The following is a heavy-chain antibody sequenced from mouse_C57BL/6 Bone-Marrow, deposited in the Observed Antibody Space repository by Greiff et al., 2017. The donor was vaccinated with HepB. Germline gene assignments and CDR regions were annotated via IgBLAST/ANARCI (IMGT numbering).Heavy chain of an antibody. Sequence: EVKLEESGGGLVQPGGSMKLSCVASGFTFSNYWMNWVRQSPEKGLEWVAQIRLKSDNYATHYAESVKGRFTISRDDSKSSVYLQMNNLRAEDTGIYYCTRRPLWLLYWYFDVWGTGTTVTVSS. J-gene: IGHJ1*03. V-gene: IGHV6-3*01. CDR2: IRLKSDNYAT. CDR3: TRRPLWLLYWYFDV. CDR1: GFTFSNYW. D-gene: IGHD2-2*01.